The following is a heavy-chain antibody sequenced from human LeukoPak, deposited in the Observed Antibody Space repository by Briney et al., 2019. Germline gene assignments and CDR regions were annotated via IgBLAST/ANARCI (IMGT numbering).Heavy chain of an antibody. J-gene: IGHJ4*02. CDR3: TREAAAGIDY. CDR2: RKQDGSEK. V-gene: IGHV3-7*01. D-gene: IGHD6-13*01. CDR1: GFTFSTYW. Sequence: GGSLRLSCAASGFTFSTYWMSWVRQAPGKGLEWVANRKQDGSEKYYLDSVKGRFTISRDNAKNSLYLQMNSLRAEDTAVYFCTREAAAGIDYWGQGTLVTVSS.